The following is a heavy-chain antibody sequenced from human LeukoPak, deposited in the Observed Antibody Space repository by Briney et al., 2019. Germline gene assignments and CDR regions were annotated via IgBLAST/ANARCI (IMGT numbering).Heavy chain of an antibody. J-gene: IGHJ4*02. CDR3: ARDRTGYGNYYFDS. D-gene: IGHD5-18*01. CDR2: IISTYGAS. Sequence: SVKVSCKASGDTVRKYAIGWVRQAPGQGLEWIGGIISTYGASNYAQKFQGRVTLTTDESANTACMELRSLRSEDTAVYYCARDRTGYGNYYFDSWGQGTPVTVSS. V-gene: IGHV1-69*05. CDR1: GDTVRKYA.